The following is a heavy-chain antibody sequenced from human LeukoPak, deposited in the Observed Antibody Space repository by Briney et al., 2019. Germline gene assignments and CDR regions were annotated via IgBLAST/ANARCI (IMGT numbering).Heavy chain of an antibody. CDR1: VGSISSGGYS. Sequence: SETLSLTCAVSVGSISSGGYSWSWIRRPPGEGLEWIGYIYYSGSTYYNPSLKSRVTISVDTSKNQFSLKLSSVPAADTGVYYCARDRRENYYDSSGYYAHMGAFDIWGQGTMVTVSS. CDR3: ARDRRENYYDSSGYYAHMGAFDI. D-gene: IGHD3-22*01. CDR2: IYYSGST. J-gene: IGHJ3*02. V-gene: IGHV4-30-4*07.